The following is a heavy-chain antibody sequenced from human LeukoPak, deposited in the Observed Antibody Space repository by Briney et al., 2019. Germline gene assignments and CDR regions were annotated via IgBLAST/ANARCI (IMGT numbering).Heavy chain of an antibody. CDR2: IYDSGSN. V-gene: IGHV4-39*02. J-gene: IGHJ4*02. D-gene: IGHD3-3*01. Sequence: SETLSLTCIVSGASISNSSYYWGWIRQSPGKGLEWIGSIYDSGSNYYNPSLKSRVTISVDTSKNQFSLRLSSVTAADTAVYYCARDHDRYDFWSGQFDYWGQGTLVTVSS. CDR1: GASISNSSYY. CDR3: ARDHDRYDFWSGQFDY.